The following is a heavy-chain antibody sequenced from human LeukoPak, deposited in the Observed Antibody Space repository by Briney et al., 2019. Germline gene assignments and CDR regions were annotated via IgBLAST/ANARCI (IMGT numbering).Heavy chain of an antibody. CDR3: ARGEVDYGKGFDI. D-gene: IGHD4-17*01. Sequence: GGSLRLSCSASGFTFSSYSMNWVRQAPGKGLEWVSYISSSSSSIYYADSVKGRFTISRENAKKSLYLQMNSLRAEDTAVYYCARGEVDYGKGFDIWGQGTMVTVSS. V-gene: IGHV3-48*04. CDR2: ISSSSSSI. J-gene: IGHJ3*02. CDR1: GFTFSSYS.